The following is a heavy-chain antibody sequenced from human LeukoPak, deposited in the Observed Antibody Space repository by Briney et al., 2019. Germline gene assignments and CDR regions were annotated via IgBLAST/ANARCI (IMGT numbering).Heavy chain of an antibody. J-gene: IGHJ5*02. CDR3: ARRDCYGSGFEFDP. CDR2: INHSGST. Sequence: ASETLSLTCAVYGGSFSGYYWSWIRQPPGKGLEWIGEINHSGSTNYNPSLKSRVTISVDTSKNQFSLKLSSVTAADTAVYYCARRDCYGSGFEFDPWGQGTLVTVSS. V-gene: IGHV4-34*01. D-gene: IGHD3-10*01. CDR1: GGSFSGYY.